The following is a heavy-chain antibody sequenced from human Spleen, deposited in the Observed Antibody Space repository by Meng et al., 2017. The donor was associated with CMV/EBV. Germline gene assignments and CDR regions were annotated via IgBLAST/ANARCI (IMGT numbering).Heavy chain of an antibody. CDR1: GDPINNHYY. D-gene: IGHD2-21*01. Sequence: QLHLQGPGPGLVKPSQPLALTCAVSGDPINNHYYWGWIRQPPGKGLEWIGSSDFSRTTHYNPSLKSRVTMSADTSKNHFSLSLNSVTAADTAVYYCARDHIVSGQGISWGQGTLVTVSS. CDR3: ARDHIVSGQGIS. J-gene: IGHJ5*02. CDR2: SDFSRTT. V-gene: IGHV4-39*07.